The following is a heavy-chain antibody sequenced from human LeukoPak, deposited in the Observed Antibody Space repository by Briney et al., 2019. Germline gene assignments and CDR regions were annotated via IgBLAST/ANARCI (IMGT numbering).Heavy chain of an antibody. V-gene: IGHV4-61*01. CDR3: ARQAYCTATRCYPFDF. J-gene: IGHJ4*02. CDR1: GASVSSGSYS. CDR2: MFYRGST. D-gene: IGHD2-8*02. Sequence: SETLSLTCTVSGASVSSGSYSWNWIRQPPGKGLEWIGYMFYRGSTNYNPSLKSRVTISIDTSKSQFSLILSSVSAADTAVYYCARQAYCTATRCYPFDFWGQGILVTVSS.